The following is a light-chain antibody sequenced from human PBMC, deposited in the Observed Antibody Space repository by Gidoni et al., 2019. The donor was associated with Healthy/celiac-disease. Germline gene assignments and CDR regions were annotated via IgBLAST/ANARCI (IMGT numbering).Light chain of an antibody. CDR2: DAS. V-gene: IGKV3-11*01. Sequence: TVLTHSPATLSLSPGERATLSCRASQSVSNYLAWYQQKPGQAPRLLIYDASNRATGIPARLGADGSGTDLTHDMNGLKGEGFAVYYCQNGSNWPRVTFGGGTKVEIK. CDR3: QNGSNWPRVT. J-gene: IGKJ4*01. CDR1: QSVSNY.